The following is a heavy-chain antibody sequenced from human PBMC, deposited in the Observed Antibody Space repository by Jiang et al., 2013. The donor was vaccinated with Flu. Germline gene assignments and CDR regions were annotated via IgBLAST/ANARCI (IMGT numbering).Heavy chain of an antibody. J-gene: IGHJ4*02. Sequence: DGGTTDYAAPVKGRFTISRDDSKNTLYLQMNSLKTEDTAVYYCTTHHTVTTEGYFDYWGQGTLVTVSS. V-gene: IGHV3-15*01. CDR3: TTHHTVTTEGYFDY. CDR2: DGGTT. D-gene: IGHD4-17*01.